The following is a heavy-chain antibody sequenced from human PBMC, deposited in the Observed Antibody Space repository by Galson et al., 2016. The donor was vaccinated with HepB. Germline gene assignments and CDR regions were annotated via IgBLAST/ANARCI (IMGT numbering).Heavy chain of an antibody. J-gene: IGHJ4*02. CDR3: AKRLWNGDS. D-gene: IGHD5-18*01. CDR2: ISFTGDNT. CDR1: GFTFSDYG. Sequence: SLRLSCAASGFTFSDYGMGWVRQAPGKGLEWVSSISFTGDNTHYADSVKGRFTISRDNSKNTLYLQMNSLTAEDTALYYCAKRLWNGDSWGQGALVTVSS. V-gene: IGHV3-23*01.